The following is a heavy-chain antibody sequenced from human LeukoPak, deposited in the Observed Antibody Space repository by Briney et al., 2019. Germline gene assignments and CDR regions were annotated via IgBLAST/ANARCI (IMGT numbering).Heavy chain of an antibody. CDR2: ISGSGGST. D-gene: IGHD1-7*01. Sequence: PGGSLRLSCAASGFTFNSYAMSWVRQAPGKGLEWVSGISGSGGSTYYADSVKGRFTISRDNSNNTLSLQMSSLRAEDTAVYYCAKKWGYGWNYPFDYWGQGTLVTVSS. J-gene: IGHJ4*02. V-gene: IGHV3-23*01. CDR1: GFTFNSYA. CDR3: AKKWGYGWNYPFDY.